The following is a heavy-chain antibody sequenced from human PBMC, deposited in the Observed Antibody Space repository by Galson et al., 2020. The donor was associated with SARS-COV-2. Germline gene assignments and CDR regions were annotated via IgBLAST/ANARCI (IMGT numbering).Heavy chain of an antibody. D-gene: IGHD6-19*01. Sequence: SETLSLTCSVSGGSVSSGSYYWSWIRQAPGKGLEWIGYIYYRGGPTYNPSLKSRVTISVDTSKNQFSLKLSSVTAAATAVYYWARGNDYSDYISGWYFDYWGQGTLVTVSS. CDR2: IYYRGGP. CDR3: ARGNDYSDYISGWYFDY. J-gene: IGHJ4*02. V-gene: IGHV4-61*01. CDR1: GGSVSSGSYY.